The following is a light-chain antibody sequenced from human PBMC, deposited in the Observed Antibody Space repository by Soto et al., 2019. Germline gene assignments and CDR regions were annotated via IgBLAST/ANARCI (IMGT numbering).Light chain of an antibody. CDR3: SSYTSSSTLDV. CDR1: SSDFGGYNY. J-gene: IGLJ1*01. Sequence: QSVLTQPASVSGSPRQSITISCTGTSSDFGGYNYVSWYQQHPGKAPKLMIYDVSNRPSGVSNRFSGSKSGNTASLTISGLQAEDEADYYCSSYTSSSTLDVFGTGTKVTVL. V-gene: IGLV2-14*01. CDR2: DVS.